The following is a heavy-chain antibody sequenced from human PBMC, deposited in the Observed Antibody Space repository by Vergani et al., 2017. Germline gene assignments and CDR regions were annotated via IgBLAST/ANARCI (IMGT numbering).Heavy chain of an antibody. J-gene: IGHJ4*02. D-gene: IGHD6-13*01. CDR2: ISNSGNTI. Sequence: QVQLVESGGGLVKPGGSLRLSCAASGFSFSDHYMTWIRQAPGKGLEWVSYISNSGNTIEYADSVKGRFTISRDNSKNTLYLQMNSLRAEDTAVYYCAKDPSTKYRIAAAGTPPSYWGQGTLVTVSS. CDR3: AKDPSTKYRIAAAGTPPSY. CDR1: GFSFSDHY. V-gene: IGHV3-11*04.